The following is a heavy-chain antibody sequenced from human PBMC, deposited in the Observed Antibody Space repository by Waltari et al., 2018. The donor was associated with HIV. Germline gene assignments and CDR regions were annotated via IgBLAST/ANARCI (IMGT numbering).Heavy chain of an antibody. J-gene: IGHJ6*02. D-gene: IGHD3-22*01. CDR2: IYSSGKT. Sequence: EVQLVESGGGLIQPGGYLRLSCAASGFTVSSHYMSWVRQAPGKGLEWVSVIYSSGKTYYADSVKGRFTISRDNSKNTLYLQMNRLRVEDTAVYYCDMYYYDSSGYSAAIWGQGTTVTVSS. V-gene: IGHV3-53*01. CDR3: DMYYYDSSGYSAAI. CDR1: GFTVSSHY.